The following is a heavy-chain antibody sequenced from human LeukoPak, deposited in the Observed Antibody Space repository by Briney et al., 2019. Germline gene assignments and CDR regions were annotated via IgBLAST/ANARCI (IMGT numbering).Heavy chain of an antibody. CDR1: GFTFSSHA. CDR2: ISYDGSNK. Sequence: GGSLRLSCAASGFTFSSHAMHWVRQAPGKGLEWVAVISYDGSNKYYADSVKGRFTISRDNSKNTLYLQMNSLRAEDTAVYYCARDSFQPVDAFDIWGQGTMVTVSS. CDR3: ARDSFQPVDAFDI. D-gene: IGHD1-14*01. J-gene: IGHJ3*02. V-gene: IGHV3-30*04.